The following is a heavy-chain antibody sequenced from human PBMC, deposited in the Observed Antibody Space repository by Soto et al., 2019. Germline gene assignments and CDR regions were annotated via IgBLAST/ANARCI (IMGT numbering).Heavy chain of an antibody. D-gene: IGHD2-21*01. CDR1: GGSISSGGYY. CDR2: IYYSGST. Sequence: QVQLQESGPGLVKPSQTLSLTCTVSGGSISSGGYYWSWIRQHPGKGLEWIGYIYYSGSTYYNTSLRSRLTISVDTSKNQFSLKLSSVTAADTAVYYCARGASGLEHGYFDLWGRGTLVIVSS. V-gene: IGHV4-31*03. J-gene: IGHJ2*01. CDR3: ARGASGLEHGYFDL.